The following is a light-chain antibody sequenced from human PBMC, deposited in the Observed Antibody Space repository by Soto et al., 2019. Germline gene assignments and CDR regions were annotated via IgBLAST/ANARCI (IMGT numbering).Light chain of an antibody. V-gene: IGKV3-20*01. Sequence: EIVLTQSPGTLSLSPGEIATLSCMASQSIYGNYLAWYQQKPRQALSLLIYGASIRLTGIPDRFSGSGSGTDFTLTISRLEPEDFAVYYCQHYVNSPRSFGQGTRVEIK. CDR3: QHYVNSPRS. CDR1: QSIYGNY. CDR2: GAS. J-gene: IGKJ1*01.